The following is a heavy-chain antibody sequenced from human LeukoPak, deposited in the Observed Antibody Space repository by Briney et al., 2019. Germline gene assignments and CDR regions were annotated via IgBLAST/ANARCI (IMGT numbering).Heavy chain of an antibody. J-gene: IGHJ4*02. Sequence: GASVKVSCKASGYTFTSYYMHWVRQAPGQGLEWMGIINPSGGSTSYAQKFQGRVTMTRDMSTSTVYMELSSLRSEDTAVYYCARQSYGERYFDYWGQGTLVTVSS. CDR2: INPSGGST. V-gene: IGHV1-46*01. D-gene: IGHD5-18*01. CDR1: GYTFTSYY. CDR3: ARQSYGERYFDY.